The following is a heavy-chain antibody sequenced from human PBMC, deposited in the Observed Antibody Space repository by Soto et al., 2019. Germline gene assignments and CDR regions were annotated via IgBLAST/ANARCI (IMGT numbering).Heavy chain of an antibody. CDR1: GGSFSGYY. J-gene: IGHJ6*02. CDR3: ARGGVYSSGWYPHYYYYGMDV. V-gene: IGHV4-34*01. CDR2: INHSGST. D-gene: IGHD6-19*01. Sequence: PSETLSLTCAVYGGSFSGYYWSWIRQPPGKGLEWIGEINHSGSTNYNPSLKSRVTISVDTSKNQFSLKLSSVTAADTAVYYCARGGVYSSGWYPHYYYYGMDVWGQGTTVTVSS.